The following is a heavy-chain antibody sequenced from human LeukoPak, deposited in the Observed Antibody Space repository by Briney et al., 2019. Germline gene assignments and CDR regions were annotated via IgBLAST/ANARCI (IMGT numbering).Heavy chain of an antibody. Sequence: ASVKVSCKAPGYTFTSYAMHWVRRAPGQRLEWMGWINAGNGNTEYSQKFQGRVTITRDTSASTAYMELSSLRSEDTAVYYCAREVGYGSGSYYGYWGQGTLVTVSS. CDR1: GYTFTSYA. CDR3: AREVGYGSGSYYGY. V-gene: IGHV1-3*01. D-gene: IGHD3-10*01. CDR2: INAGNGNT. J-gene: IGHJ4*02.